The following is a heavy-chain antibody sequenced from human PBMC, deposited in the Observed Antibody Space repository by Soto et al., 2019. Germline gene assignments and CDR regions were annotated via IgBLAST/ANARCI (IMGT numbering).Heavy chain of an antibody. CDR2: IIPIFGTA. CDR1: GGTFSSYA. CDR3: ARSHTAMVLCSTPRGPGEYGMDV. Sequence: QVQLVQSGAEVKKPGSSVKVSCKASGGTFSSYAISWVRQAPGQGLEWMGGIIPIFGTANYAQKFQGRVTITADESTSTAYMELSSLRSEDTAVYYCARSHTAMVLCSTPRGPGEYGMDVWGQGTTVTVSS. D-gene: IGHD5-18*01. V-gene: IGHV1-69*01. J-gene: IGHJ6*02.